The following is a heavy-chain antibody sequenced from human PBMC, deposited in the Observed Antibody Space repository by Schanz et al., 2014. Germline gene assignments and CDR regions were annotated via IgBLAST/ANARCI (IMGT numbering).Heavy chain of an antibody. D-gene: IGHD1-1*01. Sequence: QVQLVESGGGVVQPGTSLRLSCAASGFTFRGHAMHWVRQAPGQGLEKVAVTSTDGTKTYYAASVRGRFTISRDNSKNTVYLQMNSLRSEDTAVYYCTRDRGALINHNDALDLWGQGTTVIVSS. J-gene: IGHJ6*02. CDR2: TSTDGTKT. CDR3: TRDRGALINHNDALDL. CDR1: GFTFRGHA. V-gene: IGHV3-30*04.